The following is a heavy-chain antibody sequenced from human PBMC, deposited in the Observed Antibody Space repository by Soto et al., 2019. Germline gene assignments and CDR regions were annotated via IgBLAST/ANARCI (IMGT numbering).Heavy chain of an antibody. D-gene: IGHD3-3*01. J-gene: IGHJ5*02. CDR1: GFTFSGYE. CDR3: ARVYDFWSGYHNWFDP. Sequence: GGSLRLSCAASGFTFSGYEMNWVRQAPGKGLEWLSYISNGGTTIYYADSVKGRFTISRDNAKNSLYLQMNSLRAEDTAVYYCARVYDFWSGYHNWFDPWGQGTLVTV. V-gene: IGHV3-48*03. CDR2: ISNGGTTI.